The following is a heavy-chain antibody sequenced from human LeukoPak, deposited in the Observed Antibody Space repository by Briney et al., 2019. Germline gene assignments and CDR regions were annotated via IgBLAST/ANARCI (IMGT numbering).Heavy chain of an antibody. CDR1: GFTFSSYA. CDR2: ISGSGGST. D-gene: IGHD3-10*01. Sequence: GGSLRLSCAASGFTFSSYAMSWVRQAPGKGLEWVSAISGSGGSTYYADSVKGRFTISRDNSKNTLYLQMNSLRAEDTAIHYCAKVPYSDYGSGRSPFMDVWGQGTTVTVSS. J-gene: IGHJ6*02. CDR3: AKVPYSDYGSGRSPFMDV. V-gene: IGHV3-23*01.